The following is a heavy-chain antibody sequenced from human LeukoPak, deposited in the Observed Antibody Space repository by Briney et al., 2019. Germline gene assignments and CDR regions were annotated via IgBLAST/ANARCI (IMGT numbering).Heavy chain of an antibody. CDR1: GFALSSYY. J-gene: IGHJ4*02. V-gene: IGHV3-53*01. CDR2: IFRDGST. Sequence: GGSLRLSCAASGFALSSYYMSWVRQAPGKGLEWVSAIFRDGSTSHADSVTGRFTISRDNSRNTVYLRMNSLRAEDTAVYYCAPETWNDWGQGTLVTVSS. CDR3: APETWND. D-gene: IGHD1-1*01.